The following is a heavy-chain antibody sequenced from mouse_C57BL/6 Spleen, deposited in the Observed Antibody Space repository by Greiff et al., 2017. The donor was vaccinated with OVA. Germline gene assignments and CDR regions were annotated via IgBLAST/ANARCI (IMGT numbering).Heavy chain of an antibody. Sequence: VKLMESGPELVKPGASVKISCKASGYAFSRSWMNWVKQRPGKGLEWIGRIYPGDGDTNYNGTVKGKATLTADKSSSTAYMQLSSLTSEDSAVYFCARSDTTVVATRPFAYWGQGTLVTVSA. CDR3: ARSDTTVVATRPFAY. CDR1: GYAFSRSW. V-gene: IGHV1-82*01. D-gene: IGHD1-1*01. J-gene: IGHJ3*01. CDR2: IYPGDGDT.